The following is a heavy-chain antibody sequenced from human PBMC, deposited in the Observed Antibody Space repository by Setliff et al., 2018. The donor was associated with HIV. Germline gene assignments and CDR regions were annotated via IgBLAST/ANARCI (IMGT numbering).Heavy chain of an antibody. D-gene: IGHD2-21*01. Sequence: SETLSLTCSVSGGSISTYYWNWIRQPPGEGLEWIGYISYRGATKYNTSLKSRVAISVDTSKNQFSLNLISVTAADQGVYYCARVPVAGANWFDPWGLGTLVTVSS. CDR1: GGSISTYY. CDR3: ARVPVAGANWFDP. J-gene: IGHJ5*02. V-gene: IGHV4-59*08. CDR2: ISYRGAT.